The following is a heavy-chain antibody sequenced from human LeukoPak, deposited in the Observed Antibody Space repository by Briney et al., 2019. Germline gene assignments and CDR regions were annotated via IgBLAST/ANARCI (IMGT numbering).Heavy chain of an antibody. V-gene: IGHV3-7*01. D-gene: IGHD1-1*01. CDR1: GFTFSSYW. J-gene: IGHJ4*02. CDR2: INQDGSEK. Sequence: GGSLRLSCAASGFTFSSYWMSWVRQAPEKGLEWVANINQDGSEKYYVDSVKGRFTISRDNAKNSLDLQMNSLRAEDTAVYFCASLSTGDAFDYWGQGTLVTVPS. CDR3: ASLSTGDAFDY.